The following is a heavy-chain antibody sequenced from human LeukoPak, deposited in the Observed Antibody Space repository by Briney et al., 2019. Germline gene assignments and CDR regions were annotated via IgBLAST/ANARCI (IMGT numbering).Heavy chain of an antibody. Sequence: GGTLRLSCVASGFTSGVYAMSWVRQAPGKGLEWVSAFSGGGDSFYADSVRGRISVSADKSKNILYLQMNSLRVEDTAVYYCAKERAGTTAKYGMDVWGQGTTVTVSS. CDR1: GFTSGVYA. CDR2: FSGGGDS. D-gene: IGHD1-7*01. J-gene: IGHJ6*02. CDR3: AKERAGTTAKYGMDV. V-gene: IGHV3-23*01.